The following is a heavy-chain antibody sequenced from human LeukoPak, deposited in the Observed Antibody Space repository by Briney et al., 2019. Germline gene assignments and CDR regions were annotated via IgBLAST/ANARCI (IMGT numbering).Heavy chain of an antibody. CDR3: ARGPPARYYYDSSGYYLDY. D-gene: IGHD3-22*01. CDR1: GGSISSYY. Sequence: SETLSLTCTVSGGSISSYYWSWIRQPPGKGLEWIGEIYHSGSTNYNPSLKSRVTISVDKSKNQFSLKLSSVTAAGTAVYYCARGPPARYYYDSSGYYLDYWGQGTLVTVSS. J-gene: IGHJ4*02. CDR2: IYHSGST. V-gene: IGHV4-59*12.